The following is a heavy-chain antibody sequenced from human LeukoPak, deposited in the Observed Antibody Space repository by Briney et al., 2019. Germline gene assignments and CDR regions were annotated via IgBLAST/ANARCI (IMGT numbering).Heavy chain of an antibody. CDR3: ARWDTAMVTGGYYFDY. Sequence: GGSLRLSCAASGFTFSSYSMNWVRQAPGKGLEWVSSISSSSSYIYYADSVKGRFTISRDNSKNTLYLQMNSLRAEDTAVYYCARWDTAMVTGGYYFDYWGQGTLVTVSS. D-gene: IGHD5-18*01. CDR2: ISSSSSYI. CDR1: GFTFSSYS. J-gene: IGHJ4*02. V-gene: IGHV3-21*01.